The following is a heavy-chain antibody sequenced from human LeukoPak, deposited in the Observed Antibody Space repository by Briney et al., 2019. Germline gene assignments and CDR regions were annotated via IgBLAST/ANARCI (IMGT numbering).Heavy chain of an antibody. D-gene: IGHD3-3*01. CDR1: GGSISSSSYY. V-gene: IGHV4-39*07. CDR2: IYYSGST. Sequence: RTSETLSLTCTVSGGSISSSSYYWGWIRQPPGKGLEWIGSIYYSGSTYYNPSLKSRVTISVDTSKNQFSLKLSSVTAADTAVYYCAIGWLRFLEWSHSVWFDPWGQGTLVTVSS. J-gene: IGHJ5*02. CDR3: AIGWLRFLEWSHSVWFDP.